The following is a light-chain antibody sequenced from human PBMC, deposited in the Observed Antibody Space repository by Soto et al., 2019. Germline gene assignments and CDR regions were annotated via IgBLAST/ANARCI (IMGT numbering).Light chain of an antibody. CDR1: SSVVGTYNL. Sequence: QSVLTQPASVSGSPGQSLTISCTGTSSVVGTYNLVSWYQQHPGKAPKLMIYEVSKRPSGVSNRFSGSKSGNTASLTISGLQAEDEADYYCCSYAGSSTYVFGTGTKVTVL. J-gene: IGLJ1*01. CDR2: EVS. CDR3: CSYAGSSTYV. V-gene: IGLV2-23*02.